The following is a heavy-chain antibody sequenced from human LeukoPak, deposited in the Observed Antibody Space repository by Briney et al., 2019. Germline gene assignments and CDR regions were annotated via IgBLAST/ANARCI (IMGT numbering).Heavy chain of an antibody. V-gene: IGHV3-23*01. CDR3: TKGVNSGSIDY. J-gene: IGHJ4*02. CDR1: GFTFTNYA. Sequence: GGSLRLSCAASGFTFTNYAMSWVRQASGKGLEWVSSISGSGGSTYYAASVRGRFTISRDNSKNTLSLQMNSLRGEDTALYYCTKGVNSGSIDYWGQGTLVTVSS. CDR2: ISGSGGST. D-gene: IGHD6-19*01.